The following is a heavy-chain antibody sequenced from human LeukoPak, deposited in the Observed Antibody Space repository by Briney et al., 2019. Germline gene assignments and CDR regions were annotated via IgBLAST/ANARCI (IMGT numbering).Heavy chain of an antibody. CDR2: MNPNSGNT. CDR1: GYTFTSYD. Sequence: GASVKVSCKASGYTFTSYDTNWVRQATGQGLEWMGWMNPNSGNTGYAQKFQGRVTMTRNTSISTAYMELSSLRSEDTAVYYCARGRVYYGSGSYYKGPRPPFDYWGQGTLVTVSS. J-gene: IGHJ4*02. V-gene: IGHV1-8*01. CDR3: ARGRVYYGSGSYYKGPRPPFDY. D-gene: IGHD3-10*01.